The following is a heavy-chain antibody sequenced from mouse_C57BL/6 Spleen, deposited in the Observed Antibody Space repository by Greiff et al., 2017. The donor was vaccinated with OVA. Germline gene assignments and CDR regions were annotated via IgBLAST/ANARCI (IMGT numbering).Heavy chain of an antibody. J-gene: IGHJ4*01. V-gene: IGHV5-16*01. D-gene: IGHD1-1*01. CDR2: INYDGSST. CDR1: GFTFSDYY. CDR3: ARDSYDSYAMDY. Sequence: EVNVVESEGGLVQPGSSMKLSCTASGFTFSDYYMAWVRQVPEKGLEWVANINYDGSSTYYLDSLKSRFIISRDNAKNILYLQMSSLKSEDTATYYCARDSYDSYAMDYWGQGTSVTVSS.